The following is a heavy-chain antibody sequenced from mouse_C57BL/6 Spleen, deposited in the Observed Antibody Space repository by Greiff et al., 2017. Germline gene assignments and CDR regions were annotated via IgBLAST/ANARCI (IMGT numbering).Heavy chain of an antibody. CDR2: IYPGSGST. V-gene: IGHV1-55*01. D-gene: IGHD2-4*01. Sequence: QVQLQQPGAELVKPGASVKMSCKASGYTFTSYWITWVKQRPGQGLEWIGDIYPGSGSTNYNEKFKSKATLTVDTSSSTAYMQLSSLTSEDSAVYYCARGGDYDGRNFDYWGQGTPLTVSS. CDR1: GYTFTSYW. J-gene: IGHJ2*01. CDR3: ARGGDYDGRNFDY.